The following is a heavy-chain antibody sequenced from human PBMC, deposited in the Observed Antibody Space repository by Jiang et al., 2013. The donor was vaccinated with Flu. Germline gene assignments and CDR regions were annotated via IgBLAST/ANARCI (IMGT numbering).Heavy chain of an antibody. CDR2: INDNNGNT. CDR1: GYTFAANG. Sequence: GAEVKKPGASMKVSCKTSGYTFAANGITWVRQAPGQGLEWMGWINDNNGNTNYAQKFQGRVIMTRNTFTRTAYLELRSLTSDDTAMYYCARGTPKSPLLSGAAQHFGLDVWGQGTSVTVSS. V-gene: IGHV1-18*04. CDR3: ARGTPKSPLLSGAAQHFGLDV. J-gene: IGHJ6*02. D-gene: IGHD2/OR15-2a*01.